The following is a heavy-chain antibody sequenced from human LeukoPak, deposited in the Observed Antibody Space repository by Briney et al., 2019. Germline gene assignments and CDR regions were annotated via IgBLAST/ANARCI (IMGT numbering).Heavy chain of an antibody. Sequence: GGSLRLSCAASGFTFSSYAMSWVRQAPGKGLEWVSAISGSGGSTYYADSVKGRFTISRDNSKNTLYLQMNSLRAEDTAVYYCAKDPLRWDYYDSSGYYYLLSYYFDYWGQGTLVTVSS. J-gene: IGHJ4*02. CDR2: ISGSGGST. V-gene: IGHV3-23*01. D-gene: IGHD3-22*01. CDR3: AKDPLRWDYYDSSGYYYLLSYYFDY. CDR1: GFTFSSYA.